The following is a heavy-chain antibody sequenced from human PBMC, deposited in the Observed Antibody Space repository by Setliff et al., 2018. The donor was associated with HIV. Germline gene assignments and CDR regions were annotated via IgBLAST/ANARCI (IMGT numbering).Heavy chain of an antibody. CDR1: TESLTRYD. J-gene: IGHJ5*02. D-gene: IGHD3-10*01. CDR2: IDDSGSI. Sequence: SETLSLTCAVYTESLTRYDWAWIRQSPEKGLEWIGEIDDSGSIIYNPSLQSRVTMSVDTSKNQFSLKVWSLTAADTGLYYCARVKSIKTTLVRLWPRFDLWGQGTQVTVSS. V-gene: IGHV4-34*01. CDR3: ARVKSIKTTLVRLWPRFDL.